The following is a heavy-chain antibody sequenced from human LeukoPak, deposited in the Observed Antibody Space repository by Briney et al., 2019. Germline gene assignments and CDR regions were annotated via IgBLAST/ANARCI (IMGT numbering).Heavy chain of an antibody. J-gene: IGHJ4*02. Sequence: SETLSLTCTVSGGSISSYSYYWGWIRQPPGKGLEWIGSIYFSGTTYYNPSLSGRVTISVDTSKNQISLKLSSVTAADRAVYYCARLYCGADCSHFDYWGQGTLVTVSS. D-gene: IGHD2-21*02. CDR2: IYFSGTT. CDR1: GGSISSYSYY. V-gene: IGHV4-39*01. CDR3: ARLYCGADCSHFDY.